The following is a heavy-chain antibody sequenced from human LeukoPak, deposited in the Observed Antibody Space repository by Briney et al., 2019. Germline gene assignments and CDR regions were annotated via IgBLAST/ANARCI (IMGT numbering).Heavy chain of an antibody. J-gene: IGHJ4*02. CDR2: MNPNSGNT. CDR1: GGFFSSYA. Sequence: GSSVKVSCKASGGFFSSYAISWVRQAPGQGLEWMGWMNPNSGNTGYAQKFQGRVTMTRNTSISTAYMELSSLRSEDTAVYYCARAQSVRFGELLGYWGQGTLVTVSS. V-gene: IGHV1-8*02. D-gene: IGHD3-10*01. CDR3: ARAQSVRFGELLGY.